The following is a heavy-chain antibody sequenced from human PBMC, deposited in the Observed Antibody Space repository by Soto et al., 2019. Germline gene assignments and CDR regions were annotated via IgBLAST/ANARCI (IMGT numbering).Heavy chain of an antibody. D-gene: IGHD6-19*01. CDR3: ARATYSSGWTFGLYYYYGMDV. J-gene: IGHJ6*02. Sequence: QVKLVQSGAEVKKPGASVKVSCKASGYTFTSYGISWVRQAPGQGLEWMGWISAYNGNTNYAQKLQGRVTMTTDTSTSTAYMELRSLRSDDTAVYYCARATYSSGWTFGLYYYYGMDVWGQGTTVTVSS. CDR1: GYTFTSYG. CDR2: ISAYNGNT. V-gene: IGHV1-18*01.